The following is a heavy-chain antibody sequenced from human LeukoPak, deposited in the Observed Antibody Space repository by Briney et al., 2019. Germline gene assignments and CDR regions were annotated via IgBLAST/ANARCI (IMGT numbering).Heavy chain of an antibody. J-gene: IGHJ4*02. V-gene: IGHV4-39*07. CDR1: GGSISSSSYY. Sequence: SETLSLTCTVSGGSISSSSYYWGWIRQPPGKGLEWIGSIYYSGSTYYNPSLKSRVTISVDTSKNQFSLKLSSVTAADTAVYYCARDHDRYGDSYYFDYWGQGTLVTVSS. CDR2: IYYSGST. CDR3: ARDHDRYGDSYYFDY. D-gene: IGHD4-17*01.